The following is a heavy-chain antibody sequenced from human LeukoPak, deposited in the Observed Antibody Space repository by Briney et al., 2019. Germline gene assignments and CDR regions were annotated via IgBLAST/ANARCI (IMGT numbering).Heavy chain of an antibody. V-gene: IGHV3-48*03. D-gene: IGHD4-11*01. Sequence: GGSLRLSCAASGFTFSSYAMSWVRQAPGKGLEWVSYISSSGRTIYYADSVKGRFTVSRDNAKNSLDVQMNSLRAEDTAVYYCARGSRPTTSFQYYYYGMDVWGQGTTVTVSS. J-gene: IGHJ6*02. CDR2: ISSSGRTI. CDR3: ARGSRPTTSFQYYYYGMDV. CDR1: GFTFSSYA.